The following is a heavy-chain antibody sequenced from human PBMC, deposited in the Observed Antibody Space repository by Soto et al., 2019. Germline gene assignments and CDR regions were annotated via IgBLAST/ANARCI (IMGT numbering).Heavy chain of an antibody. CDR3: VRGTPTPGLDI. CDR2: ISYDGSTK. CDR1: GFTFSSYG. Sequence: GGSLRLSCAASGFTFSSYGMHWVRQAPGKGLEWVAVISYDGSTKYYRESVKGRFTTSRDNSKNTLYLQIDSLRVEDTATYYCVRGTPTPGLDIWGRGTTVTVSS. V-gene: IGHV3-30*03. J-gene: IGHJ6*02. D-gene: IGHD1-1*01.